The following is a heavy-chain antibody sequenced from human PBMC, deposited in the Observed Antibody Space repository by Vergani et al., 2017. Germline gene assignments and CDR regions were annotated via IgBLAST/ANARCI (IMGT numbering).Heavy chain of an antibody. V-gene: IGHV4-38-2*01. CDR3: ARHRGSVGFFPSSYFYGMDV. CDR2: IHHSGDT. D-gene: IGHD3-10*01. Sequence: QVQLQESGPGLVKPSETLTLTCDVSDSSIMTNPYWGWFRQCPGKGLEWIGCIHHSGDTHYNSSLESRVSISIVSSSKFSLSLTSVTAADTASYCCARHRGSVGFFPSSYFYGMDVWGQGTTVTVSS. J-gene: IGHJ6*02. CDR1: DSSIMTNPY.